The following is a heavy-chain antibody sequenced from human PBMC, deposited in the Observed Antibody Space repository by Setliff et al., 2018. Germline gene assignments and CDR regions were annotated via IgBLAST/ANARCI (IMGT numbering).Heavy chain of an antibody. Sequence: ASVKVSCKASGYSFTGYYMHWVRQDPGQGLEWMGWINLNGGGTNYAQKFQGRVTMTMDTSISTAYMELTGLTSEDTAVYFCARGRIGSTWTGDYWGQGTLVTVSS. CDR2: INLNGGGT. J-gene: IGHJ4*02. CDR1: GYSFTGYY. V-gene: IGHV1-2*02. D-gene: IGHD2-15*01. CDR3: ARGRIGSTWTGDY.